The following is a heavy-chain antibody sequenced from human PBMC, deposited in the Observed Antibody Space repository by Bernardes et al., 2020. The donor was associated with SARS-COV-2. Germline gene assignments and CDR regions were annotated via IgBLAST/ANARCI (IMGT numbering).Heavy chain of an antibody. J-gene: IGHJ6*02. CDR2: ISGSGGNT. V-gene: IGHV3-23*01. CDR1: GFTFSRFG. D-gene: IGHD2-2*01. CDR3: AKIQCSSPTCYSPYYFNGMDV. Sequence: GGSLRLSCAASGFTFSRFGMTWVRQFPGQGLEWVAGISGSGGNTYYPDSVKGRFTISRDNSKDTVYLELKSLRPEDTALYYCAKIQCSSPTCYSPYYFNGMDVWGQGTTVTVSS.